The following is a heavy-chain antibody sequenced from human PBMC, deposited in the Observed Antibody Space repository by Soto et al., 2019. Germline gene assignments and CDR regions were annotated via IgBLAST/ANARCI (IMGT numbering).Heavy chain of an antibody. Sequence: QVQLQESGPGLVKPSQTLSLTCTVSGGSISSGGYYRSLILQHPGKGLEWDGYIYYSGRNYYNPHLKSRVTISVDTSKNQFSLQPSSGTAADTAVYYCARNRPEMSFDYWGQGTLVTVSS. CDR2: IYYSGRN. V-gene: IGHV4-31*03. CDR1: GGSISSGGYY. D-gene: IGHD6-6*01. J-gene: IGHJ4*02. CDR3: ARNRPEMSFDY.